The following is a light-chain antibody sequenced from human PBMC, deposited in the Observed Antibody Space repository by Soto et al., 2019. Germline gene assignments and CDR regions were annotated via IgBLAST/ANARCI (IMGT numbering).Light chain of an antibody. Sequence: QPVLTQPASVSGSPGQSITISCTGTSSDIGAYNYVSWYQQHPGKAPKLLISEVSHRPSGVSNRFSGSKSGNTASLTISGLLAEDEADYYCSSYTTSRSYVFGTATKLTVL. CDR2: EVS. CDR1: SSDIGAYNY. V-gene: IGLV2-14*01. J-gene: IGLJ1*01. CDR3: SSYTTSRSYV.